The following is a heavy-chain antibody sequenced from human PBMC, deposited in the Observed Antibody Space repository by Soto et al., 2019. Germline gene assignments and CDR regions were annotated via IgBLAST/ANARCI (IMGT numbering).Heavy chain of an antibody. CDR2: IFSSGST. CDR3: AREGSYSAYNFAHGIQLWSFDF. D-gene: IGHD5-12*01. V-gene: IGHV4-4*07. Sequence: QVRLQESGPGLLKPSETLSLTCTVSGGSINTFYWSWVRQPAGKGLEWIGRIFSSGSTGFNPSLESRVAMSVDTSKNHFSLNLSSVTAADMAVYYCAREGSYSAYNFAHGIQLWSFDFWGQGALFTVSS. J-gene: IGHJ4*02. CDR1: GGSINTFY.